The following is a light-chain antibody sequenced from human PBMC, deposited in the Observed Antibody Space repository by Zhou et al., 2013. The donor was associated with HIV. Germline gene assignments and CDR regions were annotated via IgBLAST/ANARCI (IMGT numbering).Light chain of an antibody. J-gene: IGKJ1*01. CDR3: QQYGSSPRT. CDR2: GTS. Sequence: EIVLTQSPGTLSLSPGERATLSCRASQSVSSSYLAWYQQKSGQAPRLLIYGTSSRATGIPDRFSGSGSGTDFTLTISRLEPEDFAVYYCQQYGSSPRTFGPRDQGGNQT. CDR1: QSVSSSY. V-gene: IGKV3-20*01.